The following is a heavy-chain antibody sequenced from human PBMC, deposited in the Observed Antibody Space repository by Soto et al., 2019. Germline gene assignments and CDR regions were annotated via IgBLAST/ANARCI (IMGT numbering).Heavy chain of an antibody. J-gene: IGHJ6*02. Sequence: VQLVQSGAEVKKPGASVKVSCKASGCTFTSYDINWVRQATGQGLEWMGWMNPNSGNTGYAQKFQGRVTMTRNTSISTAYMELSSLRSEDTAVYYCARGVGRFLEWLHFYYYYGMDVWGQGTTVTVSS. V-gene: IGHV1-8*01. CDR1: GCTFTSYD. CDR2: MNPNSGNT. D-gene: IGHD3-3*01. CDR3: ARGVGRFLEWLHFYYYYGMDV.